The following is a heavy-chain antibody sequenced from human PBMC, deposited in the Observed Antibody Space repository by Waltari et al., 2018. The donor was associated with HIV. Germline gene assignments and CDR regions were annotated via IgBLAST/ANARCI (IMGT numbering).Heavy chain of an antibody. D-gene: IGHD1-20*01. CDR2: ISSNGITA. CDR1: GFAFSNYA. Sequence: EVRLFESGGVLVQPGGSLRLSCAASGFAFSNYAMTWVRQAPGKGLQWVSTISSNGITAYHADSVKGRFTISRDNSKNTLSLQMKSLRVEDTALYFCAKDLWDLTVIRGAFWFDPWGQGTLVTVS. J-gene: IGHJ5*02. V-gene: IGHV3-23*01. CDR3: AKDLWDLTVIRGAFWFDP.